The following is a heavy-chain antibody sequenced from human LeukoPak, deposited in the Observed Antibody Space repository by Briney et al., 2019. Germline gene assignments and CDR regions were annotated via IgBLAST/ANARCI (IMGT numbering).Heavy chain of an antibody. CDR2: IDIPGNT. Sequence: GGSLRLSCAASGFTLSSYDMHWVRQAKGKGLEWVSGIDIPGNTYYPDSVTGRFTMSRESAENSLYLQMNSLRVGDTAVYYCASWPGAWYGEDYWGQGTRVTVSS. J-gene: IGHJ4*02. CDR3: ASWPGAWYGEDY. D-gene: IGHD3-10*01. V-gene: IGHV3-13*01. CDR1: GFTLSSYD.